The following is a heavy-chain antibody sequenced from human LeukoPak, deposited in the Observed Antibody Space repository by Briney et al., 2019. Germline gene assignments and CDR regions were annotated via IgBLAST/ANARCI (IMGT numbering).Heavy chain of an antibody. CDR2: ISAYNGNT. CDR1: GYTLTSYG. D-gene: IGHD3-10*01. CDR3: AAAIPHTYYYGSGSYRADYYYYGMDV. J-gene: IGHJ6*02. V-gene: IGHV1-18*01. Sequence: ASVKVSCKASGYTLTSYGISWVRQAPGQGLEWMGWISAYNGNTNYAQKLQGRVTMTTDTSTSTAYMELRSLRSDDTAVYYCAAAIPHTYYYGSGSYRADYYYYGMDVWGQGTTVTVSS.